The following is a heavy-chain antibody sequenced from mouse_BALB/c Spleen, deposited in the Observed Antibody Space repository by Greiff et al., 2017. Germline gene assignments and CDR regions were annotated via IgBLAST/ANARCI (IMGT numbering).Heavy chain of an antibody. J-gene: IGHJ2*01. CDR3: ARDDGYYFDY. D-gene: IGHD2-12*01. CDR1: GFNIKDTY. CDR2: IDPANGNT. V-gene: IGHV14-3*02. Sequence: DVKLQESGAELVKPGASVKLSCTASGFNIKDTYMHWVKQRPEQGLEWIGRIDPANGNTKYDPKFQGKATITADTSSNTAYLQLSSLTSEDTAVYYCARDDGYYFDYWGQGTTLTVSS.